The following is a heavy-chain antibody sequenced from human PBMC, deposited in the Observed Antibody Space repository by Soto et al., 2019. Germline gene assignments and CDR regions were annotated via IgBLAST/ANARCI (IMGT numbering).Heavy chain of an antibody. CDR1: GFTFSSYG. CDR2: IWYDGSNK. J-gene: IGHJ5*02. D-gene: IGHD3-3*01. V-gene: IGHV3-33*01. Sequence: GSLRLSCAASGFTFSSYGMHWVRQAPGKGLEWVAVIWYDGSNKYYADSVKGRFTISRDNSKNTLYLQMNSLRAEDTAVYYCAGTIFGVVIIPSDPWGQGTLVTVSS. CDR3: AGTIFGVVIIPSDP.